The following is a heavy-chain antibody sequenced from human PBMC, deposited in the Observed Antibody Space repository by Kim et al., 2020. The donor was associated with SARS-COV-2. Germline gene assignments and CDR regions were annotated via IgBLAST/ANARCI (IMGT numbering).Heavy chain of an antibody. V-gene: IGHV4-39*01. CDR3: ARLVSENSVVEY. Sequence: SQTLSLTCTVSGDSISRSSNYWGWIRQPPGKGLEWIGSINYSGNTYYNPSLKSRVTISVDTSKNQFSLKMRSVTAADTAVYFCARLVSENSVVEYWVQGT. CDR2: INYSGNT. CDR1: GDSISRSSNY. J-gene: IGHJ4*02.